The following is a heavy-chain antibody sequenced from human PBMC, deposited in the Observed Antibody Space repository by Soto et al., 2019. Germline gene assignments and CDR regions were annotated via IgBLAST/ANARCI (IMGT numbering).Heavy chain of an antibody. J-gene: IGHJ4*02. CDR2: IYYSGST. V-gene: IGHV4-30-4*01. CDR3: ASRKSSPYFDY. CDR1: GVSISSGDYY. D-gene: IGHD3-10*01. Sequence: SETLSLTCTVSGVSISSGDYYWAWIRQPPGKGLEWIGNIYYSGSTYYNPSLKSRVAISVDTSKNHFSLKLSSVTAADTAVYYCASRKSSPYFDYWGQGTLVTVSS.